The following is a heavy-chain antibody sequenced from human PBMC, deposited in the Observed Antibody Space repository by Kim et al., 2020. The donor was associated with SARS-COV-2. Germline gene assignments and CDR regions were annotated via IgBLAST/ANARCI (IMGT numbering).Heavy chain of an antibody. D-gene: IGHD2-8*01. Sequence: RVTISVDTSKNQFSLKLSSVTAADTAVYYCARDSPNVYCTNGVCNDAFDIWGQGTMVTVSS. J-gene: IGHJ3*02. V-gene: IGHV4-31*02. CDR3: ARDSPNVYCTNGVCNDAFDI.